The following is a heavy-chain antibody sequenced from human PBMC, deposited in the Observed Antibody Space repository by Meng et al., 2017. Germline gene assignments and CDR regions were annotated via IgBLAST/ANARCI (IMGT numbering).Heavy chain of an antibody. CDR2: INYSGST. CDR1: GGSFSGYY. V-gene: IGHV4-34*01. D-gene: IGHD2-8*02. Sequence: PETLSLTCAVYGGSFSGYYWSWIRQPPGKGLEWIGEINYSGSTNYNPSLKSRVTISVDTSKNQFSLKLSSVTAADTAVYYCARGLVGFYNWFDPWGQGTLVTVSS. J-gene: IGHJ5*02. CDR3: ARGLVGFYNWFDP.